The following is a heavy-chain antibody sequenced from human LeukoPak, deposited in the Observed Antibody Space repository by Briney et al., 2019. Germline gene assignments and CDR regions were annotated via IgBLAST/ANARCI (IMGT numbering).Heavy chain of an antibody. Sequence: SETLSLTCAVYGGSFSGYCWSWIRQPPGKGLEWIGEINHSGSTNYNPSLKSRVTISVDTSKNQFSLKLSSVTAADTAVYYCARGLWGCSSTSCYYAFDIWGQGTMVTVSS. CDR2: INHSGST. CDR1: GGSFSGYC. V-gene: IGHV4-34*01. D-gene: IGHD2-2*01. CDR3: ARGLWGCSSTSCYYAFDI. J-gene: IGHJ3*02.